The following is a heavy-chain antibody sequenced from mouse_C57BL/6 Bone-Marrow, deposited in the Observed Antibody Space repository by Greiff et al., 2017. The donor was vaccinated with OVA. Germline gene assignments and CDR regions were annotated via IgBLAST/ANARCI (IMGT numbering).Heavy chain of an antibody. J-gene: IGHJ2*01. V-gene: IGHV1-82*01. D-gene: IGHD1-1*01. CDR2: IYPGDGDT. Sequence: VQLQQSGPELVKPGASVKISCKASGYAFSSSWMNWVKQRPGKGLEWIGRIYPGDGDTNYNGKFKGKATLTADKSSSTAYMQLSSLTSEDSAVYFCARREDYYGSSKDYWGQGTTLTVSS. CDR1: GYAFSSSW. CDR3: ARREDYYGSSKDY.